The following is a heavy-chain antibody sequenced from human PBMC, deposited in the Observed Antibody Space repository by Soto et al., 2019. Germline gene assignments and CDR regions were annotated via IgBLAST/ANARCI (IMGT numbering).Heavy chain of an antibody. CDR2: ISAYNGNT. D-gene: IGHD6-19*01. V-gene: IGHV1-18*01. J-gene: IGHJ6*02. Sequence: QVQLVQSGAEVKKPGASVKVSCKASGYTFTSYGISWVRQDPGQGLERMGWISAYNGNTNYAQKLQGRVTMTTDTSTSTAYMERMSLRSDDTAVYYCARVSSGWYFYYYYGMDVWGQGTTVTVSS. CDR1: GYTFTSYG. CDR3: ARVSSGWYFYYYYGMDV.